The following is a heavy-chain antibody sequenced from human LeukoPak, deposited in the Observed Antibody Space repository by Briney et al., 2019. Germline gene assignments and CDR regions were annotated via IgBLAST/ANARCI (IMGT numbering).Heavy chain of an antibody. CDR2: INSGGSST. CDR3: ARDNYDSSGYYWDYYYYYYMDV. Sequence: PGGSLRLSCAASGFTFSSYWMHWVRQAPGKGLVWVSRINSGGSSTSYADSVKGRFTISRDNAKNTLYLQMNSLRAEDTAVYYCARDNYDSSGYYWDYYYYYYMDVWGKGTTVTVSS. J-gene: IGHJ6*03. CDR1: GFTFSSYW. D-gene: IGHD3-22*01. V-gene: IGHV3-74*01.